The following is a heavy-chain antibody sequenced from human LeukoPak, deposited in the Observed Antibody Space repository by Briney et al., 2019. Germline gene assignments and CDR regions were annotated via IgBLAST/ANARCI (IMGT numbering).Heavy chain of an antibody. CDR3: ARYYYDSSGYYNYFDY. V-gene: IGHV1-2*02. CDR1: GYTFTSYY. D-gene: IGHD3-22*01. J-gene: IGHJ4*02. CDR2: INPNSGGT. Sequence: ASVKVSCKASGYTFTSYYMHWVRQAPGQGLEWMGWINPNSGGTNYAQKFQGRVTMTRDTSISTAYMELSRLRSDDTAVYYCARYYYDSSGYYNYFDYWGQGTLVTVSS.